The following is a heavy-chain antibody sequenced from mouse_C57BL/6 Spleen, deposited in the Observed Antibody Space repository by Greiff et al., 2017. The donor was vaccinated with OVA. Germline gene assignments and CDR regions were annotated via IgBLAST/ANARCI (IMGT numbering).Heavy chain of an antibody. CDR1: GFTFSSYA. J-gene: IGHJ2*01. Sequence: EVKLMESGGGLVKPGGSLKLSCAASGFTFSSYAMSWVRQTPEKRLEWVATISDGGSYTYYPDNVKGRFTISRDNAKNNLYLQMSHLKSEDTAMYYCARGGDGYYQYYFDYWGQGTTLTVSS. CDR3: ARGGDGYYQYYFDY. D-gene: IGHD2-3*01. CDR2: ISDGGSYT. V-gene: IGHV5-4*03.